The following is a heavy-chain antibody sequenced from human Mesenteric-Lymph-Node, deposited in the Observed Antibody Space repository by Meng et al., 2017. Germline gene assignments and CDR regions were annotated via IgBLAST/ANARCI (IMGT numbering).Heavy chain of an antibody. J-gene: IGHJ4*02. Sequence: GESLKISCAASGFTFSSYWMHWVRQAPGKGLVWVSRINSDGSSTSYADSVKGRFTISRDNSKNTLYMQMNSLRAEDTAVYYCARGSSSWLDYWGQGTLVTVSS. CDR3: ARGSSSWLDY. CDR1: GFTFSSYW. CDR2: INSDGSST. V-gene: IGHV3-74*01. D-gene: IGHD6-13*01.